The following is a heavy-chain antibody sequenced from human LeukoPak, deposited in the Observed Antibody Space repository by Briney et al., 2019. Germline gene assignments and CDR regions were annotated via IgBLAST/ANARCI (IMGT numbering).Heavy chain of an antibody. CDR2: INPSGGST. V-gene: IGHV1-46*01. D-gene: IGHD2-21*02. CDR3: ARSLRGHIVVVTANPLDY. CDR1: GYTFTSYY. Sequence: WASVKVSCKASGYTFTSYYMHWVRQAPGQGLEWMGIINPSGGSTSYAQKFQGRVTMTRDMSTSTVYMELSSLRSEDTAVYYCARSLRGHIVVVTANPLDYWGQGTLVTVSS. J-gene: IGHJ4*02.